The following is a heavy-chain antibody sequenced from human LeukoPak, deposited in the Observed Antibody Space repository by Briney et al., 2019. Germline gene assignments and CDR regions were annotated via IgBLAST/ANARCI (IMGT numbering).Heavy chain of an antibody. CDR2: IYYSGST. J-gene: IGHJ4*02. Sequence: SETLSLTCTVSGGSISSSSYYWGWIRQPPGKGLEWIGSIYYSGSTYYNPSLKSRVTISVDTSKNQFSLKLSSVTAADTAVYYCARDPIPGYSSGYNDYWGQGTLVTVSS. D-gene: IGHD6-19*01. V-gene: IGHV4-39*07. CDR3: ARDPIPGYSSGYNDY. CDR1: GGSISSSSYY.